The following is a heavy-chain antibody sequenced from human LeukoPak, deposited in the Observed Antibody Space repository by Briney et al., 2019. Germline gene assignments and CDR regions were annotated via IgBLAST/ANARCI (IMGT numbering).Heavy chain of an antibody. J-gene: IGHJ2*01. Sequence: SETLSLTCTVSGGSISSSSYYWGWIRQPPGKGLEWIGSIYYSGSTYYNPSLKSRVTISVDTSKNQFSLKLSSVTAADTAVYYCARDKGNPAYWYFDLWGRGTLVTVSS. CDR2: IYYSGST. CDR1: GGSISSSSYY. V-gene: IGHV4-39*07. D-gene: IGHD1-14*01. CDR3: ARDKGNPAYWYFDL.